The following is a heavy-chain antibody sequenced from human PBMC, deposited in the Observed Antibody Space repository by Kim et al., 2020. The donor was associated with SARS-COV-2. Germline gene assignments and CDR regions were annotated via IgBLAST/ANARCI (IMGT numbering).Heavy chain of an antibody. Sequence: GGSLRLSCAASGFTFSSYSMNWVRQAPGKGLEWVSSISSSSSYIYYADSVKGRFTISRDNAKNSLYLQMNSLRAEDTAVYYCARDGGGYCSGGSCPLPFDYWGQGTLVTVSS. J-gene: IGHJ4*02. CDR1: GFTFSSYS. CDR2: ISSSSSYI. V-gene: IGHV3-21*01. CDR3: ARDGGGYCSGGSCPLPFDY. D-gene: IGHD2-15*01.